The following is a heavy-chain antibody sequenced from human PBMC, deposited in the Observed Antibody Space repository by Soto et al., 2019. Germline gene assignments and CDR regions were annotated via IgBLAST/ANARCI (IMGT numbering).Heavy chain of an antibody. J-gene: IGHJ4*02. V-gene: IGHV3-15*07. CDR2: IKSKSDGGAT. CDR1: GFTFNNAW. CDR3: TTDRPIVGATALDY. D-gene: IGHD1-26*01. Sequence: GGSLRLSCAASGFTFNNAWMNWVRQAPGKGLEWVGRIKSKSDGGATVYAAPVKGRFTVSRDDSKNTLYLQMNSLKTEDTAVYYCTTDRPIVGATALDYWGQGTLVTVSS.